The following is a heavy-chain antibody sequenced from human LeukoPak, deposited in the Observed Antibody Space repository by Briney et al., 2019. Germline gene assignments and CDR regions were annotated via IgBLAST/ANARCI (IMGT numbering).Heavy chain of an antibody. CDR1: GFTFSSYW. V-gene: IGHV3-7*01. CDR3: ARGSQRPRSWFDY. J-gene: IGHJ4*02. CDR2: IKHDGSEK. D-gene: IGHD6-25*01. Sequence: PGGSLRLSCAASGFTFSSYWMSWVRQPPGKGLEWVANIKHDGSEKYYVDSVKGRFTISRDNAKNSLYLQMNSLRAEDTAVYYCARGSQRPRSWFDYWGQGTLVTVSS.